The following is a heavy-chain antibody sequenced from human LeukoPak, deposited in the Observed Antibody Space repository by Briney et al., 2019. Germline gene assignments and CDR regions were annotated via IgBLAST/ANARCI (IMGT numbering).Heavy chain of an antibody. D-gene: IGHD3-3*01. J-gene: IGHJ6*03. CDR3: ARAPRITIFGVVQDYYYYYMDV. CDR1: GVSISSSY. V-gene: IGHV4-59*01. Sequence: SETLSLTCTVSGVSISSSYWTWIRQPPGKGLEWIGYIYYSGSTNYNPSLKSRVTISVDTSKNQFSLKLSSVTAADTAVYYCARAPRITIFGVVQDYYYYYMDVWGKGTTVTVSS. CDR2: IYYSGST.